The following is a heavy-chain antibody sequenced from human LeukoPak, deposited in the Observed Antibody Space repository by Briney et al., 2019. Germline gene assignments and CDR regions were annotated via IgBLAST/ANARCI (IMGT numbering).Heavy chain of an antibody. Sequence: PGGSLRLSCAASGFTFSSYWMSWVRLAPGRGLEWVANIKEDGSEKYYVESVKGRFTISRDNAKSSLYLQMNSLRVEDTAVYYCATVFDFWGQGTLVTVSS. V-gene: IGHV3-7*01. J-gene: IGHJ5*01. CDR3: ATVFDF. CDR1: GFTFSSYW. CDR2: IKEDGSEK.